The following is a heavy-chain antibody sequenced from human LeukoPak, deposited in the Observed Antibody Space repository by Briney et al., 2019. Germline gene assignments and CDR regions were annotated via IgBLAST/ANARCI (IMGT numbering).Heavy chain of an antibody. CDR3: ARGRDGYNFGSLDY. V-gene: IGHV4-34*01. Sequence: SETLSLTCAVYGGSFSGYYWSWIRQPPGKGLEWIGEINHSGSTNYNPSLKSRVTISVDTSKNQFSLKLSSVTAADTAVYYCARGRDGYNFGSLDYWGQGTLVTVSS. CDR1: GGSFSGYY. CDR2: INHSGST. J-gene: IGHJ4*02. D-gene: IGHD5-12*01.